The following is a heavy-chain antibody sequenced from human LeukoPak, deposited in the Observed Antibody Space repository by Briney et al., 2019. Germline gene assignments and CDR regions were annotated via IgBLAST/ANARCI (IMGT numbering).Heavy chain of an antibody. CDR1: GYTFTSYD. J-gene: IGHJ6*03. CDR2: MNTNSGNT. D-gene: IGHD4/OR15-4a*01. Sequence: ASVKVSCKASGYTFTSYDINWVRQATGQGLEWMGWMNTNSGNTGYAQKFQGGVTMTRNTSISTAYMELSSLRSEDTAVYYCARASYGGNPSPSAVYYYYYYMDVWGKGTTVTVSS. CDR3: ARASYGGNPSPSAVYYYYYYMDV. V-gene: IGHV1-8*01.